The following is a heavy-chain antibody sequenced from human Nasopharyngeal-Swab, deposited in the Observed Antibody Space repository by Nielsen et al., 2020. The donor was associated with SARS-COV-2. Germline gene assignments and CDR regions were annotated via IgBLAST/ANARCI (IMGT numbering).Heavy chain of an antibody. CDR3: TTSDIVVVTATKNDY. D-gene: IGHD2-21*02. CDR2: IRSKAYGGTT. J-gene: IGHJ4*02. V-gene: IGHV3-49*03. Sequence: GESLKISCTASGFTFGDYAMSWFRQAPGKGLEWVGFIRSKAYGGTTEYAASVKGRFTISRDDSKNTLYLQMNSLKTEDTAVYYCTTSDIVVVTATKNDYWGQGTLVTVSS. CDR1: GFTFGDYA.